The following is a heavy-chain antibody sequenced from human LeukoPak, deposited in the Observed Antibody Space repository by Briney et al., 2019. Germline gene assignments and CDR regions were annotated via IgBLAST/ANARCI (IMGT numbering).Heavy chain of an antibody. Sequence: GESLKISCQVSGYRFTSYWIGWVRQMPGKGLEWMGFIYPGDSDTRYNPSFQGQVAISADKSTNTAYLQWSSLKASDTAMYYCSRHQGGGTASTDYWGQGTPVTVSS. CDR1: GYRFTSYW. D-gene: IGHD1-1*01. CDR3: SRHQGGGTASTDY. J-gene: IGHJ4*02. CDR2: IYPGDSDT. V-gene: IGHV5-51*01.